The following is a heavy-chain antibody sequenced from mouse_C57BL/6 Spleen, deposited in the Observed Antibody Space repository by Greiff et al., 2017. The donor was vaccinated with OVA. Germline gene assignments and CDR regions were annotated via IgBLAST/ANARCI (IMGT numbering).Heavy chain of an antibody. Sequence: QVQLQQPGAELVKPGASVKLSCKASGYTFTSYWMQWVKQRPGQGLEWIGEIDPSDSYTNYNQKFKVKATLTVDTSSSTAYMQLSSLTSEDSAVYYCARRDSNYEGDYFDYWGQGTTLTVSS. V-gene: IGHV1-50*01. CDR1: GYTFTSYW. D-gene: IGHD2-5*01. J-gene: IGHJ2*01. CDR2: IDPSDSYT. CDR3: ARRDSNYEGDYFDY.